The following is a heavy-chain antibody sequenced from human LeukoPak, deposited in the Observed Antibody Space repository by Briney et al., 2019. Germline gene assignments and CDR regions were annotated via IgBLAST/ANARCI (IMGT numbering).Heavy chain of an antibody. CDR1: GYSFTSYG. Sequence: GASVKVSCKASGYSFTSYGFNWVRQAPGQGLEWMGWISAYNGNTNYAQKLQGRVTMTTDTSTSTAYMELRSLRSDDTAVYYCAREYSGYETDPNFDYWGQGTLVTVSS. D-gene: IGHD5-12*01. CDR2: ISAYNGNT. V-gene: IGHV1-18*01. CDR3: AREYSGYETDPNFDY. J-gene: IGHJ4*02.